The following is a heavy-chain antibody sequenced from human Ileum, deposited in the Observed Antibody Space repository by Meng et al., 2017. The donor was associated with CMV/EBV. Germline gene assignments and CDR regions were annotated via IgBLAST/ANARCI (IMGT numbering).Heavy chain of an antibody. D-gene: IGHD5-18*01. CDR1: GFTFSNFG. Sequence: SGFTFSNFGMHLVRQAPGKGLELVAVISYDGINQYYGDSVKGRFTISRDNSRNTVHLQMDSLTADDTALYYCAKDSSRGYSYGWVLNWGQGTLVPSPQ. CDR3: AKDSSRGYSYGWVLN. CDR2: ISYDGINQ. J-gene: IGHJ4*02. V-gene: IGHV3-30*18.